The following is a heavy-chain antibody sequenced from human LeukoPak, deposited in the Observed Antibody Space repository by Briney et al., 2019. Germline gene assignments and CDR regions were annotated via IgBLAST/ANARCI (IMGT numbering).Heavy chain of an antibody. D-gene: IGHD6-6*01. Sequence: GGSLRLSRAPSGFTVRSNYMSWVGQAPRKGLEWVAVIYGGGDTYYAESVTRRFSISRHNSKNTPYLHMNSLRAEDTAVYYCSRSPSRAYFDSWGQGTLVTVSS. CDR1: GFTVRSNY. V-gene: IGHV3-66*01. CDR3: SRSPSRAYFDS. CDR2: IYGGGDT. J-gene: IGHJ4*02.